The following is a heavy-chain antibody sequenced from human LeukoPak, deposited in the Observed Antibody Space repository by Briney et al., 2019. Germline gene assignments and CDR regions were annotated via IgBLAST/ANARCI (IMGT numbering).Heavy chain of an antibody. J-gene: IGHJ4*02. Sequence: GGSLRLSCAVSGITLSNYGMSWVRQAPGKGLEWVAGISDSGGSTNYADSVKGRFTISRDSPKNTLYLQMNSLRAEDTAVYYCAKVNSGYDLDYWGQGTLVTVSS. CDR1: GITLSNYG. CDR3: AKVNSGYDLDY. D-gene: IGHD5-12*01. V-gene: IGHV3-23*01. CDR2: ISDSGGST.